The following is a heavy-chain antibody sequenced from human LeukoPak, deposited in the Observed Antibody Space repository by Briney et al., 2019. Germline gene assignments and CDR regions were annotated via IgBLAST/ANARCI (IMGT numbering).Heavy chain of an antibody. D-gene: IGHD3-22*01. V-gene: IGHV3-23*01. CDR1: GFTSTSYA. Sequence: PGGSLRLSCAASGFTSTSYAMSWVRQAPGKGLEWVSVISGSGGTTYYADSVKGRFTISRDNSKNTVSMQMNSVRAEDTAVYYCAKVSRYYYDSGAYYNYWGQGTLVTVSS. CDR2: ISGSGGTT. J-gene: IGHJ4*02. CDR3: AKVSRYYYDSGAYYNY.